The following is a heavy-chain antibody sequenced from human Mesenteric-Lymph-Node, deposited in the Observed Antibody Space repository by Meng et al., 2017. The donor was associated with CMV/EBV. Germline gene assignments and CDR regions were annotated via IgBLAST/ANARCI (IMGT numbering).Heavy chain of an antibody. Sequence: GESLKISCAASGFTFSSYSMNWVRQAPGKGLECVSAISGNGVSTYYADSVQGRFTISRDNSKNTLSLQMGSLRAEDMAVYYCAREVKEGGSFDYWGQGTLVTVSS. V-gene: IGHV3-64*02. D-gene: IGHD1-26*01. CDR1: GFTFSSYS. CDR2: ISGNGVST. CDR3: AREVKEGGSFDY. J-gene: IGHJ4*02.